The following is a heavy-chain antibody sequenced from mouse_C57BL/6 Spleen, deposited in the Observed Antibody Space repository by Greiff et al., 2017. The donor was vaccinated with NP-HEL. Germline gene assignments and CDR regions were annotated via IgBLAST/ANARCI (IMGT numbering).Heavy chain of an antibody. CDR2: IYPGDGDT. D-gene: IGHD1-1*01. CDR1: GYAFSSSW. CDR3: TRPSTTVVTDWYCDV. Sequence: QVQLKESGPELVKPGASVKLSCKASGYAFSSSWMNWVKQRPGKGLEWIGRIYPGDGDTNYNGKFKGKATLTGDKSSRPAYLQLSSPSSEDSAVYFATRPSTTVVTDWYCDVWGTGTTVTVS. J-gene: IGHJ1*03. V-gene: IGHV1-82*01.